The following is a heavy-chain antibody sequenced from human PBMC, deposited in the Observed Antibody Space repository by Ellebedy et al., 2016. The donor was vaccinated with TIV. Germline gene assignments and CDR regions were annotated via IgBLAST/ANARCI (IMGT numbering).Heavy chain of an antibody. Sequence: AASVQVSCKASGGTFSSYTISWVRQAPGHGLEWMGGIIPLLATADYAQKFQGRVTISADESTSTAYMELSGLRSEDTAVYYCAVLRYFDWLLTYYYYCMDVWGQGTTVTVSS. CDR1: GGTFSSYT. J-gene: IGHJ6*02. D-gene: IGHD3-9*01. CDR2: IIPLLATA. CDR3: AVLRYFDWLLTYYYYCMDV. V-gene: IGHV1-69*13.